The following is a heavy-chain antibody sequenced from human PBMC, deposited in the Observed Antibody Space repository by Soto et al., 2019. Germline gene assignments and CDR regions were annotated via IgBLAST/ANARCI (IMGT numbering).Heavy chain of an antibody. V-gene: IGHV1-69*06. D-gene: IGHD2-21*02. CDR3: ARGNWDGPDSDCGGDCLSYWYFDL. CDR1: GGTFSSYA. J-gene: IGHJ2*01. Sequence: SVKVSCKASGGTFSSYAISGVRQAPGQGLEWMGGIIPIFGTANYAQKFQGRVTITADKSTSTAYMELSSLRSEDTAVYYCARGNWDGPDSDCGGDCLSYWYFDLWGRGTLVTVSS. CDR2: IIPIFGTA.